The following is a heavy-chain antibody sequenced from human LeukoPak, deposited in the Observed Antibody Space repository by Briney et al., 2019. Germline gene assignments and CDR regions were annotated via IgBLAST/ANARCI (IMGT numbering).Heavy chain of an antibody. V-gene: IGHV3-23*01. J-gene: IGHJ4*02. CDR3: ARDGGLWFGEKGDY. D-gene: IGHD3-10*01. Sequence: GGSLRLSCVASGFTFSNYAMSWVRQAPGRGLEWVSTISGRGDGTYDAESVKGRFTISRDNAKNSLYLQMNSLRAEDTAVYYCARDGGLWFGEKGDYWGQGTLVTVSS. CDR2: ISGRGDGT. CDR1: GFTFSNYA.